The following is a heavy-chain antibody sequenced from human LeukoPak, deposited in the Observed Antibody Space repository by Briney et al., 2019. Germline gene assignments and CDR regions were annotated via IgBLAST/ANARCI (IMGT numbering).Heavy chain of an antibody. V-gene: IGHV4-59*12. J-gene: IGHJ4*02. D-gene: IGHD5-12*01. CDR1: GGSISNYY. Sequence: SETLSLTCTVSGGSISNYYWSWIRQPPGKGLEWIGYIDHSGSTKFNPSLESRVTLSVDTSKSHFSLKLTSVTAADTAVYYCARDSGQHSGYDWSHWGQGTLVTVSS. CDR3: ARDSGQHSGYDWSH. CDR2: IDHSGST.